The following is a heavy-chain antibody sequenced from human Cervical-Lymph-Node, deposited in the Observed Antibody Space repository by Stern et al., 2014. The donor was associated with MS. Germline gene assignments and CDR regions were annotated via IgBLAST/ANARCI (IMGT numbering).Heavy chain of an antibody. Sequence: QLQLQESGPGLVKPSQTLSLTCTVSGGSISSGSYYWSWIRQPAGKGLEWIGRIYTSGSTNYNPSLKSRVTISVDPSKNQFSVKLSSVTAADTAVYYCARDCRLRYFDNYGMDVWGQGTTVTVSS. V-gene: IGHV4-61*02. D-gene: IGHD3-9*01. CDR1: GGSISSGSYY. CDR2: IYTSGST. J-gene: IGHJ6*02. CDR3: ARDCRLRYFDNYGMDV.